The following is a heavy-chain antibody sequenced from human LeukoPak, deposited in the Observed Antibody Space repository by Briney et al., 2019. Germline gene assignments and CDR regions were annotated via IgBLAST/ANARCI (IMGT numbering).Heavy chain of an antibody. J-gene: IGHJ4*02. CDR1: GGSISSSSYY. CDR3: ARQSGSYYPHYFDY. V-gene: IGHV4-39*01. CDR2: IYYSGST. D-gene: IGHD1-26*01. Sequence: SETLSLTCTVSGGSISSSSYYWGWIRQPPGKGLEWIGSIYYSGSTYYNLSLKSRVTISVDTSKNQFSLKLSSVTAADTAVYYSARQSGSYYPHYFDYWGQGTLVTVSS.